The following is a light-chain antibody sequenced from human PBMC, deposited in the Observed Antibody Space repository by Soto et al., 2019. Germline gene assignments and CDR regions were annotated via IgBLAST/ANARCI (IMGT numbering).Light chain of an antibody. J-gene: IGKJ1*01. CDR2: GAS. V-gene: IGKV3-15*01. CDR1: QSVNSH. Sequence: IVLTQPPGTMASSAGEGATLSCRASQSVNSHLGWYQQKPGQVPRLLIYGASTRATGIPARFSGSGSGTEFTLTISSLQSEDFAVYHCQQYHNWPSWTFGQGTKVDIK. CDR3: QQYHNWPSWT.